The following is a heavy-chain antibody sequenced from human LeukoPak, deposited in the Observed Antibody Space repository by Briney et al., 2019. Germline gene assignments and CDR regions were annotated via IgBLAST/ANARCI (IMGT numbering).Heavy chain of an antibody. Sequence: PSETLSLTCAVYGGSFSGYYWSWIRQPPGKGLEWIGEINHSGSTNYNPSLKSRVTISVDTSKNQFSLKLSSVTAADTAVYYCARARGRAGNYYGSGSYYSFDYWGQGTLVTVSS. D-gene: IGHD3-10*01. J-gene: IGHJ4*02. CDR1: GGSFSGYY. CDR2: INHSGST. CDR3: ARARGRAGNYYGSGSYYSFDY. V-gene: IGHV4-34*01.